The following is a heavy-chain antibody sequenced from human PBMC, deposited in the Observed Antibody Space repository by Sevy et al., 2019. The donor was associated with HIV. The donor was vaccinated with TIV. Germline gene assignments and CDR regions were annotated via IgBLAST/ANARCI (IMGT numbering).Heavy chain of an antibody. J-gene: IGHJ6*02. CDR3: ARESMVQGVLEGMDV. D-gene: IGHD3-10*01. Sequence: SETLSLTRAVSGGSVNNDASSWSWIRQPPGKGLEWIGYIYHNGHTYYIPSLKSRVTISLDRSKNQFSLRLSSVTAADTAVYYCARESMVQGVLEGMDVWGQGTTVTVSS. V-gene: IGHV4-30-2*01. CDR1: GGSVNNDASS. CDR2: IYHNGHT.